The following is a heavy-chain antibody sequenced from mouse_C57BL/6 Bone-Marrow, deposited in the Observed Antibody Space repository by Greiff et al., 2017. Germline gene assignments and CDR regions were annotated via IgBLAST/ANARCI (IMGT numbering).Heavy chain of an antibody. J-gene: IGHJ2*01. CDR3: ARRGLYYGNPCSYFDY. CDR1: GYSFTSYY. CDR2: IYPGSGNT. Sequence: QVQLQQSGPELVKPGASVKISCKASGYSFTSYYIHWVKQRPGQGLEWIGWIYPGSGNTKYNEKFKGKATLTADTSSSTAYMQLSSLTSEDSAVYYCARRGLYYGNPCSYFDYWGQGTTLTVSS. D-gene: IGHD2-1*01. V-gene: IGHV1-66*01.